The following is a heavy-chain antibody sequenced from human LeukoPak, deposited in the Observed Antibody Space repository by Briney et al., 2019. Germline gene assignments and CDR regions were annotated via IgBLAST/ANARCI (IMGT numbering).Heavy chain of an antibody. V-gene: IGHV3-74*03. CDR1: GFTFSSYW. CDR2: INTDGSDT. Sequence: GGSLRLSCADSGFTFSSYWMHWVRQAPGKGLVWVSRINTDGSDTTYADSVKGRFTISRDNAKNTLYLQMNSLRAEDTAVYYCAFGSGREGYMDVWGKGTTVTVSS. D-gene: IGHD3-10*01. J-gene: IGHJ6*03. CDR3: AFGSGREGYMDV.